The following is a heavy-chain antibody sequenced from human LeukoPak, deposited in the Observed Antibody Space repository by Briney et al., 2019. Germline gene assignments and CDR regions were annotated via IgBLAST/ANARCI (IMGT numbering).Heavy chain of an antibody. J-gene: IGHJ4*02. CDR1: GYIFTSNY. CDR2: IYPRDGST. Sequence: ASVKVSCKASGYIFTSNYIHWVRQAPGQGLEWMGMIYPRDGSTSYAQRFQDRVTVTRDTSTSTVHMELSGLRSEDTAVYYCARDQEGFDYWGQGTLVTVSS. CDR3: ARDQEGFDY. V-gene: IGHV1-46*01.